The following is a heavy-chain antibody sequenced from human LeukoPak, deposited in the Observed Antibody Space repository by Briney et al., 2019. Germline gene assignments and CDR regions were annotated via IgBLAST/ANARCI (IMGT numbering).Heavy chain of an antibody. J-gene: IGHJ6*03. CDR1: GGSVSSGSYY. CDR3: ARAPLFIYSNYPYYYYYMDV. CDR2: IHTTGNT. D-gene: IGHD4-11*01. V-gene: IGHV4-61*10. Sequence: PSETLSLTCTVSGGSVSSGSYYWSWIRQPAGKGLEWIGRIHTTGNTNYNPSLKSRVTMSLDTSKNQFSLKLSSVNAADTAVYYCARAPLFIYSNYPYYYYYMDVWGKGTTVTVSS.